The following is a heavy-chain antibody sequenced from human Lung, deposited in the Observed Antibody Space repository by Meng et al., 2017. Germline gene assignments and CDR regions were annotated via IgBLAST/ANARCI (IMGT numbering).Heavy chain of an antibody. CDR1: GFFVSRYA. J-gene: IGHJ4*02. CDR2: ISNEGSEK. D-gene: IGHD5-24*01. CDR3: ARGRDGYNLYYFDY. Sequence: GFFVSRYAMHWVRQAPGKGLEWVAVISNEGSEKYYAGSVKGRFTISRDNSKNTLYLQMNSLRAEDTAVYYCARGRDGYNLYYFDYWGQGTLVTVSS. V-gene: IGHV3-30*04.